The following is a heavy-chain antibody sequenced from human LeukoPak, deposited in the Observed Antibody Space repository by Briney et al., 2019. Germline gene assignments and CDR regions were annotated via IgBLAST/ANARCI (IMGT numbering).Heavy chain of an antibody. D-gene: IGHD2-2*01. CDR3: ARRRDCSTTRCYVEYFQH. CDR1: GYTFTDYY. V-gene: IGHV1-2*02. J-gene: IGHJ1*01. CDR2: INPNSGGT. Sequence: ASVKVSCKASGYTFTDYYIHWVRQAPGQGLEWMGWINPNSGGTNYAQKFQGRVTLTKDTSISTAYMELSRLRSDDTAVYYCARRRDCSTTRCYVEYFQHWGQGTLVTVSS.